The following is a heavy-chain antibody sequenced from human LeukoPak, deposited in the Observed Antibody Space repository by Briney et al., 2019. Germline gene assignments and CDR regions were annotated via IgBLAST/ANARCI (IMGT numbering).Heavy chain of an antibody. Sequence: GGSLRLTRAASGFTFSSYAMHWVCQAPGKGLEWVAVISYDGSNKYYADSVKGRFTISRDNSKNTLYLQMNSLRAEDTAVYYCARGYSSGCFDYWGQGTLVTVSS. CDR2: ISYDGSNK. V-gene: IGHV3-30-3*01. D-gene: IGHD6-19*01. J-gene: IGHJ4*02. CDR3: ARGYSSGCFDY. CDR1: GFTFSSYA.